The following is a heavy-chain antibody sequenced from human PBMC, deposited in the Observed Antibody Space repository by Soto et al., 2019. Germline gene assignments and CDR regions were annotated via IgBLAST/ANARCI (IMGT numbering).Heavy chain of an antibody. D-gene: IGHD3-22*01. J-gene: IGHJ4*02. Sequence: SETLSLTCTVSGGSINSGSYYWGWIRQPPGKGLEWIGSVYYSGSTYYNPSLKSRVTISVDTSKNQFSLKLSSVTAADTAVYYCARQYWYYDSSGTFDYWGQGTLVTVSS. V-gene: IGHV4-39*01. CDR2: VYYSGST. CDR3: ARQYWYYDSSGTFDY. CDR1: GGSINSGSYY.